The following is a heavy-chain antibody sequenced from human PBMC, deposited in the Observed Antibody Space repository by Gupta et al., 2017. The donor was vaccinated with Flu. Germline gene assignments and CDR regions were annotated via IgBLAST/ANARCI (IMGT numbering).Heavy chain of an antibody. V-gene: IGHV4-34*01. CDR3: ARRVKYCSSTSCFSMYNWFDP. D-gene: IGHD2-2*01. J-gene: IGHJ5*02. CDR2: INHSGST. Sequence: QVQLQQWGAGLLKPSETLSLTCAVYGGSFSGYYWSWIRQPPGKGLEWIGEINHSGSTNYNPSLKSRVTISVDTSKNQFSLKLSSVTAADTAVYYCARRVKYCSSTSCFSMYNWFDPWGQGTLVTVSS. CDR1: GGSFSGYY.